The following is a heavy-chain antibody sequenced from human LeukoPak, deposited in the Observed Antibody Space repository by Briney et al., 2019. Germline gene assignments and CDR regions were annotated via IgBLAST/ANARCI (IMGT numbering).Heavy chain of an antibody. D-gene: IGHD2-2*01. J-gene: IGHJ5*02. CDR3: ARAIVVVPAAMRGDWFDP. CDR2: IYHSGST. CDR1: GGSISTYY. V-gene: IGHV4-59*12. Sequence: PSETLSLTCSVSGGSISTYYWSWIRQPPGKGLEWIGYIYHSGSTYYNPSLKSRVTISVDRSKNQFSLKLSSVTAADTAVYYCARAIVVVPAAMRGDWFDPWDQGTLVTVSS.